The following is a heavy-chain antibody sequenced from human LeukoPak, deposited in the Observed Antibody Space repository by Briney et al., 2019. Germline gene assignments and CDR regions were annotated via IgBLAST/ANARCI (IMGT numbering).Heavy chain of an antibody. CDR2: ISSSTNTI. V-gene: IGHV3-48*02. D-gene: IGHD4-23*01. CDR3: ARGGYGANDDAFDI. J-gene: IGHJ3*02. CDR1: GFTFSSYS. Sequence: GGSLRLSCAASGFTFSSYSMNWVRQAPGKGLEWVSYISSSTNTIYYADSVKGRFTISRDNAKNSLFLQMNSLRDEDTAVYYCARGGYGANDDAFDIWGRGTMVTVSS.